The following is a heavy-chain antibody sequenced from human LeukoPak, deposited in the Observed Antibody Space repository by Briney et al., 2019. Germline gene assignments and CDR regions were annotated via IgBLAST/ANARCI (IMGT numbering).Heavy chain of an antibody. Sequence: ASVKVSCKASGYTFTGYYMHWVRQAPGQGLEWMGWINPNSGGTNYAQKFQGRVTMTRDTSISTAYMELSRLRSDDTAVYYCARDWTTIFGVVINDGTASLYFDYWGQGTLVTVSS. D-gene: IGHD3-3*01. CDR2: INPNSGGT. CDR3: ARDWTTIFGVVINDGTASLYFDY. J-gene: IGHJ4*02. V-gene: IGHV1-2*02. CDR1: GYTFTGYY.